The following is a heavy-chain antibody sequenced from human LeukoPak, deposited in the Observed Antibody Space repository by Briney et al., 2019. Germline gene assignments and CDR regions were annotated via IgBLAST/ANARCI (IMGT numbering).Heavy chain of an antibody. CDR1: GGTFSSYA. D-gene: IGHD3-3*01. CDR3: ARARDYDFWSGSPDYYMDV. J-gene: IGHJ6*03. CDR2: IIPIFGTA. Sequence: GASVKVSCMASGGTFSSYAISWVRQAPGQGLEWMGRIIPIFGTANYAQKFQGRVTITTDESTSTAYMELSSLRSEDTAVYYCARARDYDFWSGSPDYYMDVWGKGTTVTVSS. V-gene: IGHV1-69*05.